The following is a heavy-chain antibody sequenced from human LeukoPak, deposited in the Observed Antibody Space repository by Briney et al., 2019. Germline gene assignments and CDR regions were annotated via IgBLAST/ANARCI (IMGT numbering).Heavy chain of an antibody. CDR1: GFTFSDYY. CDR2: ISSSGSTI. D-gene: IGHD3-22*01. Sequence: GGSLRLSCAASGFTFSDYYMSWIRQAPGKGLEWVSYISSSGSTIYYADSVKGRFTISRDNAKNSLYLQMNSLRAEDTAVYYCAKANYYDSSGSIDYWGQGTLVTVSS. J-gene: IGHJ4*02. V-gene: IGHV3-11*01. CDR3: AKANYYDSSGSIDY.